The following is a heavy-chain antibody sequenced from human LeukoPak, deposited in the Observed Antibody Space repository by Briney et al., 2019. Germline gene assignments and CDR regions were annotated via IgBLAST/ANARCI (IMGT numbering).Heavy chain of an antibody. D-gene: IGHD4-17*01. V-gene: IGHV1-24*01. Sequence: ASVKVSCKVSGYTLTELSMHWVRQAPGKGLEWMGGFDPEDGETIYAQKFQGRVTMTRDTSTSTVYMELSSLRSEDTAVYYCARDRNGDYAPHDAFDIWGQGTMVTVSS. CDR1: GYTLTELS. CDR3: ARDRNGDYAPHDAFDI. J-gene: IGHJ3*02. CDR2: FDPEDGET.